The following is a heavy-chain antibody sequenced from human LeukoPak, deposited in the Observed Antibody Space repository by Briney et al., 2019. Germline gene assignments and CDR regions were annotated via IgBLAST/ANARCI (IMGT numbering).Heavy chain of an antibody. CDR2: INHSGST. CDR1: GGSFSGYY. CDR3: ARDPYLRYYYDSSGYYFDY. J-gene: IGHJ4*02. D-gene: IGHD3-22*01. Sequence: SETLSLTCAVYGGSFSGYYWSWIRQPPGKGLEWIGEINHSGSTNYNPSLKSRVTISVDTSKNQFSLKLSSVTAADTAVYYCARDPYLRYYYDSSGYYFDYWGQGTLVTVSS. V-gene: IGHV4-34*01.